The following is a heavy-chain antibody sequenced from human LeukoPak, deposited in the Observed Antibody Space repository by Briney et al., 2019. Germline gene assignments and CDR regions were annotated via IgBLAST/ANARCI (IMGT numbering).Heavy chain of an antibody. Sequence: SETLSLTCAAYGGSFSGYYWSWIRQPPGKGLEWIGEINHSGSTNYNPSLKSRVTISVDTSKNQFSLKLSSVTAADTAVYYCARGPYYDFWSGYLTDAFDIWGQGTMVTVSS. J-gene: IGHJ3*02. CDR1: GGSFSGYY. CDR3: ARGPYYDFWSGYLTDAFDI. V-gene: IGHV4-34*01. D-gene: IGHD3-3*01. CDR2: INHSGST.